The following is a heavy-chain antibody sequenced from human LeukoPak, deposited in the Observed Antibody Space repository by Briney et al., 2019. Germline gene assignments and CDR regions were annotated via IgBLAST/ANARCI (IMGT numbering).Heavy chain of an antibody. CDR2: ISYSGST. CDR3: ARSVAAAYYYYMDV. CDR1: GGSISSSSYY. Sequence: TSSETLSLTCTVSGGSISSSSYYWGWIRQPPGKGLEWIGSISYSGSTYYNPSLKSRVTMSVDTFKNQFSLKLSSVTAADTAVYYCARSVAAAYYYYMDVWGKGITVTISS. D-gene: IGHD6-19*01. J-gene: IGHJ6*03. V-gene: IGHV4-39*07.